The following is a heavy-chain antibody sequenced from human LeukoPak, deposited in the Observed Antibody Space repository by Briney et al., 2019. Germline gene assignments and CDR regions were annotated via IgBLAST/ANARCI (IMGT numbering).Heavy chain of an antibody. CDR2: IYHSGST. J-gene: IGHJ6*02. D-gene: IGHD3-22*01. CDR3: ARDRSPEHYYDSSHWDYYYGMDV. Sequence: PSETLSLTCAVSGGSISSSNWWSWVRQPPGKGLEWIGGIYHSGSTNYNPSLKSRVTISVDKSKNQFSLKLSSVTAADTAVCYCARDRSPEHYYDSSHWDYYYGMDVWGQGTTVTVSS. V-gene: IGHV4-4*02. CDR1: GGSISSSNW.